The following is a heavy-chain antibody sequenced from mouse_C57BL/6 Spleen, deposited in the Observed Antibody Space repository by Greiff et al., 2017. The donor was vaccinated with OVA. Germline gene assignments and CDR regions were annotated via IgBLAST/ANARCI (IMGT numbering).Heavy chain of an antibody. D-gene: IGHD2-2*01. Sequence: VQLKQSGPGLVKPSQSLSLTCSVTGYSITSGYYWNWIRQFPGNKLEWMGYISYDGSNNYNPSLKNRISITRDTSKNQFFLKLNSVTTEDTATYYCARIYYGYDEGFAYWGQGTLVTVSA. V-gene: IGHV3-6*01. CDR3: ARIYYGYDEGFAY. J-gene: IGHJ3*01. CDR2: ISYDGSN. CDR1: GYSITSGYY.